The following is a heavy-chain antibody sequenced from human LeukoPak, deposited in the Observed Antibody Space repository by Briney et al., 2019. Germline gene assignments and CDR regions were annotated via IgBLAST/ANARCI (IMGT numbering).Heavy chain of an antibody. J-gene: IGHJ3*02. CDR1: GYTFTSYD. CDR2: MNPNSGNT. D-gene: IGHD1-1*01. V-gene: IGHV1-8*01. CDR3: AREERYNWNDGDAFDI. Sequence: ASVKVSCKASGYTFTSYDINWVRQATGQGLEWMGWMNPNSGNTGYAQKFQGRVTMTRDTSTSTVYMELSSLRSEDTAVYYCAREERYNWNDGDAFDIWGQGTMVTVSS.